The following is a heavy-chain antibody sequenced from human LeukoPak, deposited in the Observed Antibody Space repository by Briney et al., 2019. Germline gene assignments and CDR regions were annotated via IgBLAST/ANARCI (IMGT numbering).Heavy chain of an antibody. V-gene: IGHV3-48*01. Sequence: PGGSLRLSCAASGFTLSSCSMNWVRQAPGKGLEWVSFITSSSTTIYYADSVKGRFTISRDNAKNSLYLQMNSLGAEDTAVYYCAREPRGYAFDIWGQGTMVTVSS. J-gene: IGHJ3*02. CDR1: GFTLSSCS. CDR2: ITSSSTTI. CDR3: AREPRGYAFDI.